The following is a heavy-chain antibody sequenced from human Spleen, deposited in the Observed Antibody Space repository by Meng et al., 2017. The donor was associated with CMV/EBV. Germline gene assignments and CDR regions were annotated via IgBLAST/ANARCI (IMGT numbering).Heavy chain of an antibody. CDR3: ARSPYYGSGSYYNG. Sequence: SETLSLTCTVSGGSISSYYWSWIRQPPGKGLEWIGYIYYSGSTNYNPSLKSRVTISVDTSKNQFSLKLSSVTAADTAAYYCARSPYYGSGSYYNGWGQGTLVTVSS. CDR1: GGSISSYY. D-gene: IGHD3-10*01. CDR2: IYYSGST. J-gene: IGHJ4*02. V-gene: IGHV4-59*01.